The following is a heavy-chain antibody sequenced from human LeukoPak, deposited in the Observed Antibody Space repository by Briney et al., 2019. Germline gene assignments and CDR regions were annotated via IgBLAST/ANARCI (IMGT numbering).Heavy chain of an antibody. J-gene: IGHJ4*02. D-gene: IGHD2-15*01. Sequence: ETLSLTCNVSGGSINNYYWSWIRQPPGKGLEWVSGINWNGGSTGYADSVKGRFTISRDNAKNSLYLQMNSLRAEDTALYYCARARRYCSGGSCFKTGGFFDYWGQGTLVIVSS. CDR1: GGSINNYY. CDR2: INWNGGST. CDR3: ARARRYCSGGSCFKTGGFFDY. V-gene: IGHV3-20*04.